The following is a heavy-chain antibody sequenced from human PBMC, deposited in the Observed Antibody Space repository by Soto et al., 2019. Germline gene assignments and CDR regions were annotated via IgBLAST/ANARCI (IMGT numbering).Heavy chain of an antibody. CDR3: ARFTSSSVY. CDR1: GYSFTSYW. CDR2: IYPSDADT. D-gene: IGHD6-6*01. V-gene: IGHV5-51*01. J-gene: IGHJ4*02. Sequence: PGESLKISCKGSGYSFTSYWIGWVRQMPGKGLEWMGVIYPSDADTRYSPSFQGQVTISADKSITTAYLQWSSLKASDTAMYYCARFTSSSVYWGQGPLVTVSS.